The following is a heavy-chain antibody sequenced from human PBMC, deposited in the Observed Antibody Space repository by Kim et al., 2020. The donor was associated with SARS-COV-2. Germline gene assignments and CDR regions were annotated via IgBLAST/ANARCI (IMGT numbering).Heavy chain of an antibody. CDR3: AKVRARLLGYYYYGMDV. D-gene: IGHD2-8*02. CDR2: ISGSGGST. V-gene: IGHV3-23*01. Sequence: GGSLRLSCAASGFTFSSYAMSWVRQAPGKGLEWVSAISGSGGSTYYADSVKGRFTISRDNSKNTLYLQMNSLRAEDTAVYYCAKVRARLLGYYYYGMDVWDQGTTVTDSS. J-gene: IGHJ6*02. CDR1: GFTFSSYA.